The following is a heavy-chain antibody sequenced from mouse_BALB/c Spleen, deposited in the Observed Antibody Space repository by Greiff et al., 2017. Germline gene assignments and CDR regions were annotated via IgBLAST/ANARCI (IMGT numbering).Heavy chain of an antibody. CDR1: GFSLTSYG. Sequence: MKLMESGPDLVAPSQSLSITCTVSGFSLTSYGVHWVRQPPGKGLEWLVVIWSDGSTTYNSALKSRLSISKDNSKSQVFLKMNSLQTDDTAMYCCARHGYCNVLAYGGQGTLVTVSA. CDR3: ARHGYCNVLAY. J-gene: IGHJ3*01. D-gene: IGHD2-10*02. CDR2: IWSDGST. V-gene: IGHV2-6-2*01.